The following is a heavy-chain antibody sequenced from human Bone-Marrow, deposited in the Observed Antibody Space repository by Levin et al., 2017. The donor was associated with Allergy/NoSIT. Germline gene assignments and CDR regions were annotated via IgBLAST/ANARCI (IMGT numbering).Heavy chain of an antibody. CDR2: VSGYNGKT. Sequence: PEASVKVSCRTSGFSFSTSGVSWLRQAPGQGLEWLGWVSGYNGKTTYAQKFQGRVTMTADPSTNTAYVDLTSLTSDDTAIYYCARDPLASRYGDYSGGWFDPWGLGTLVTVSS. D-gene: IGHD4-17*01. J-gene: IGHJ5*02. V-gene: IGHV1-18*01. CDR3: ARDPLASRYGDYSGGWFDP. CDR1: GFSFSTSG.